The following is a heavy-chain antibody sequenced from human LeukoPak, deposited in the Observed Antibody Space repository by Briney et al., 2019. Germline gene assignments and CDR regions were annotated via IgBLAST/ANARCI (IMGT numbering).Heavy chain of an antibody. CDR3: ARDWGYSSGWYYGDY. CDR1: GFTFSSYG. V-gene: IGHV3-23*01. D-gene: IGHD6-19*01. Sequence: TGGSLRLSCAASGFTFSSYGMHWVRQAPGKGLEWVSGISGSGGNTYYADSVKGRFTISRDNSKNTLYLQMNSLRAEDTAVYYCARDWGYSSGWYYGDYWGQGTLVTVSS. CDR2: ISGSGGNT. J-gene: IGHJ4*02.